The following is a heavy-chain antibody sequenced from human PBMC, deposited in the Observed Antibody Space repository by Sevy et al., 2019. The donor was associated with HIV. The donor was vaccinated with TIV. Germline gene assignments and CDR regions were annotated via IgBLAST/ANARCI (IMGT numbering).Heavy chain of an antibody. D-gene: IGHD3-10*01. J-gene: IGHJ4*02. CDR3: TRAPNPLRDYCGSGTLDY. V-gene: IGHV3-49*03. Sequence: GGSLRLSCTASGFTFGDYAMSWFRQAPGKGLEWVGFIRSKAYGGTTEYAASVKGRFTISRDDSKSIAYLQMNSLKTEDTAAYYCTRAPNPLRDYCGSGTLDYWGQGTLVTVSS. CDR2: IRSKAYGGTT. CDR1: GFTFGDYA.